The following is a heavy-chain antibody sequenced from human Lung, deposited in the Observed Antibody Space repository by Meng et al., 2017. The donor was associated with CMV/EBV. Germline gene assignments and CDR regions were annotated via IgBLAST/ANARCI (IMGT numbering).Heavy chain of an antibody. D-gene: IGHD3-16*01. Sequence: DYYMTWIRQAPGKGLEQISSMSSSGTTIWYSDSVRGRFTLSRDTTQNSLFLRMNSLRAEDTGVYYCARGRGGFLISFGGINYFDYWGRGALVTVSS. CDR2: MSSSGTTI. CDR1: DYY. CDR3: ARGRGGFLISFGGINYFDY. J-gene: IGHJ4*02. V-gene: IGHV3-11*01.